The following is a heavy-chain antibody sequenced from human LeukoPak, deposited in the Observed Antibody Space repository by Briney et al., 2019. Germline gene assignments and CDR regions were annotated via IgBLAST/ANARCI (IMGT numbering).Heavy chain of an antibody. CDR2: IYYSGST. CDR1: GGSISSYY. J-gene: IGHJ4*02. D-gene: IGHD5-24*01. Sequence: SETLSLTCTVSGGSISSYYWSWIRQPPGKGLEWIGYIYYSGSTNYNPSLKSRVTISVDTSKNQFSLKLSSVTAADTAVYYCARLDDGYNRYLDYWGQGTLVTVSS. CDR3: ARLDDGYNRYLDY. V-gene: IGHV4-59*08.